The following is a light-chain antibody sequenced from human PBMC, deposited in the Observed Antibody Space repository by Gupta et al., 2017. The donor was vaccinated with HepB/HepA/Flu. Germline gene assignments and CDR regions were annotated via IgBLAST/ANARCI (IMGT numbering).Light chain of an antibody. CDR1: QSLLYSSNNKNY. Sequence: DIGITQSSDSLTVSLGERATINCKSSQSLLYSSNNKNYLTWYQQKPGQPPKLLIYWASTRESGIPDRFSGSGSGTDFTLTISSLQAEDVAVYYCQQSDSTPWTFGQGTKVEIK. CDR3: QQSDSTPWT. J-gene: IGKJ1*01. CDR2: WAS. V-gene: IGKV4-1*01.